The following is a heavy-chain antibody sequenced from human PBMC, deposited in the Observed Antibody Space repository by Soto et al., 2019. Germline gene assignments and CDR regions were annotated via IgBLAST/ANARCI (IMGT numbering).Heavy chain of an antibody. V-gene: IGHV3-23*01. CDR3: VKDAYSGYGDFDY. CDR1: GFTFSSYA. CDR2: LSDSGGST. Sequence: EVQLLESGGGLVQPGGSLRLSCAASGFTFSSYAMTWVRQAPGKGLKWVSSLSDSGGSTYYADSVKGRFTSSRDNSKNTLYLQMNSLRAEDTALYYWVKDAYSGYGDFDYWGQGTLVTVSS. D-gene: IGHD5-12*01. J-gene: IGHJ4*02.